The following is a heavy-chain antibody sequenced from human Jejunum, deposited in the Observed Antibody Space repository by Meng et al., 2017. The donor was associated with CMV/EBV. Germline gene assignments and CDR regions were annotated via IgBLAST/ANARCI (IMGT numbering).Heavy chain of an antibody. CDR3: ARKGLDGWDYFDY. J-gene: IGHJ4*02. CDR1: GDSMSGYY. V-gene: IGHV4-59*01. CDR2: IYFIGDI. Sequence: QGPLQESGPGLVRPSDTRYLTCSVSGDSMSGYYWSWIRQSPGKRLEWIGYIYFIGDIKYNPSLKSRVAISPDTSKNQFSLRLTSVTAADTAVYYCARKGLDGWDYFDYWGQGILVTVSS. D-gene: IGHD3-10*01.